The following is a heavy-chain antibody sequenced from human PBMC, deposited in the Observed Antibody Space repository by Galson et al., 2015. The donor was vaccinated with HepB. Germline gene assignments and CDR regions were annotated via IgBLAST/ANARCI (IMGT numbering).Heavy chain of an antibody. V-gene: IGHV3-30-3*01. Sequence: SLRLSCAGFGFTFSDFTFYWVRQAPGKGLEWVALISYDGNIRDYADSVKDRFTISRDNSKNTMYLQMNSLRTEDTAVYYCARGFLEWLYGMDVWGQGNTVTVSS. CDR2: ISYDGNIR. CDR3: ARGFLEWLYGMDV. J-gene: IGHJ6*02. CDR1: GFTFSDFT. D-gene: IGHD3-3*01.